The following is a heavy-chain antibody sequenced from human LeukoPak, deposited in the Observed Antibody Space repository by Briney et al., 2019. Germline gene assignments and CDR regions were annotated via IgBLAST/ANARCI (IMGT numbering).Heavy chain of an antibody. CDR3: ARDHRLRIAAAGYYYYGMDV. D-gene: IGHD6-13*01. V-gene: IGHV1-18*01. CDR1: GYTFTSYG. J-gene: IGHJ6*02. Sequence: GASVKVSCKASGYTFTSYGISWVRQAPGQGLEWMGWISAYNGNTNYAQKLQGRVTMTTDTSTSTAYMELRSLRSDDTAVYYCARDHRLRIAAAGYYYYGMDVWGQGTTVTVSS. CDR2: ISAYNGNT.